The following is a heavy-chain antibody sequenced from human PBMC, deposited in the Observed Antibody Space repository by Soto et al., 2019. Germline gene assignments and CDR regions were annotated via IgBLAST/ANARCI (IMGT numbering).Heavy chain of an antibody. D-gene: IGHD1-7*01. J-gene: IGHJ6*02. CDR2: INHSVST. Sequence: SETLSLTCAVYGGSFSGYYWSWIRQPPGKGLEWIGEINHSVSTNYNPSLKSRVTISVDTSKNQFSLKLSSVTAADTAVYYCARGILEIRYYYGMDVWGQGTKVTVSS. CDR1: GGSFSGYY. CDR3: ARGILEIRYYYGMDV. V-gene: IGHV4-34*01.